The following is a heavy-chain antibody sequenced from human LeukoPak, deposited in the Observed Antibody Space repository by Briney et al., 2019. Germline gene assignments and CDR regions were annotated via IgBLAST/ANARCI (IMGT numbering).Heavy chain of an antibody. J-gene: IGHJ5*02. CDR2: ISYDGSNK. CDR3: ARGGQGYDLSWFDP. V-gene: IGHV3-30-3*01. Sequence: SGRSLRLSCAASGFTFSSYTRHWVRQAPGKGLEWVTIISYDGSNKYYADSVKGRFTISRDNSKNTLYLQMNSLRAEDTAVYYCARGGQGYDLSWFDPWGQGTLVTVSS. CDR1: GFTFSSYT. D-gene: IGHD3-3*01.